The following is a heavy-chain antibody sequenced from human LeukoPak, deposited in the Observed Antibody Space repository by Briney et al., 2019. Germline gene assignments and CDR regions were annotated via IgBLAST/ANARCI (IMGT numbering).Heavy chain of an antibody. Sequence: SGTLSLTCAVSGGSISSSNWWSWVRQPPGKGLEWIGEIYHSGSTNYNPSLKSRVTISVDKSKNQFSLKLSSVTAADTAVYYCARFERTRAAYFDYWGQGTLVTVSS. D-gene: IGHD3-9*01. CDR3: ARFERTRAAYFDY. CDR1: GGSISSSNW. V-gene: IGHV4-4*02. J-gene: IGHJ4*02. CDR2: IYHSGST.